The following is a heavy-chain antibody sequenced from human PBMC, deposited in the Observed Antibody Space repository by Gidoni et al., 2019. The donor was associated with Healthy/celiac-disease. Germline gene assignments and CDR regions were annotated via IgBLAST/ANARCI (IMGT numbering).Heavy chain of an antibody. CDR1: GFTVSSNY. Sequence: EVQLVETGGGLIQPGGFLRLSCAASGFTVSSNYMSWVRQAPGKGLAWGSVIYSGGSTYYADSVKGRFTISRDNSKNTLYLQMNSLRAEDTAVYYCARAPPGYSSSYTLDYWGQGTLVTVSS. V-gene: IGHV3-53*02. CDR2: IYSGGST. J-gene: IGHJ4*02. CDR3: ARAPPGYSSSYTLDY. D-gene: IGHD6-6*01.